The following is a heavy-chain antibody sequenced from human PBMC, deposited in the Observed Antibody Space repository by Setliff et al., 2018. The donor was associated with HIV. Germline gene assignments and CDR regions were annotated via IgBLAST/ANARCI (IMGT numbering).Heavy chain of an antibody. V-gene: IGHV4-34*01. J-gene: IGHJ5*02. Sequence: SETLSLTCAVYGGSFSGYYWSWIRQPPGKGLEWIGEIKHSGSTNYNPSLKSRVTISVDTSKNQFSLKLSSVTAADTAVYYCARSYYYDSSGYSSRYWFDPWGQGTLVTVSS. CDR3: ARSYYYDSSGYSSRYWFDP. CDR1: GGSFSGYY. D-gene: IGHD3-22*01. CDR2: IKHSGST.